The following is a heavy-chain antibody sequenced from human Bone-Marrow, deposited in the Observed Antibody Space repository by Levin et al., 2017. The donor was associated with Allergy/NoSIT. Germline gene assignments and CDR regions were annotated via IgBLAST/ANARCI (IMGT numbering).Heavy chain of an antibody. Sequence: ASVKVSCKASGYTFTRNAIHWVRQAPGQGLEWMGWIYAGNGNTKYSQKFQGRVTITTDTSASTAYMELSSLRSEDTALYYCARVESSGYYYHHFDYWGQGTLVTVSS. D-gene: IGHD3-22*01. CDR1: GYTFTRNA. V-gene: IGHV1-3*01. CDR3: ARVESSGYYYHHFDY. CDR2: IYAGNGNT. J-gene: IGHJ4*02.